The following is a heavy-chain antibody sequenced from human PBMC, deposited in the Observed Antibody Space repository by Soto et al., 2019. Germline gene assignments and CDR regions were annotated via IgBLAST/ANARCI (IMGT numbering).Heavy chain of an antibody. J-gene: IGHJ5*02. D-gene: IGHD3-16*01. CDR1: GGSFSCYY. V-gene: IGHV4-34*01. CDR3: AREGGGGFHDWFGP. Sequence: SETLSLTCAVYGGSFSCYYWSWIRQPPGKGLEWIGEINHSGSTNYNPSLKSRVTISVDTSKNQFSLKLSSVTAADTAVYYCAREGGGGFHDWFGPWGQGTLVTVSS. CDR2: INHSGST.